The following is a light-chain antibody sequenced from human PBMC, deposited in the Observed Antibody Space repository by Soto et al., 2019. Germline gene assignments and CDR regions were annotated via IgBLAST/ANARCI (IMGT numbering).Light chain of an antibody. CDR1: QTISSY. V-gene: IGKV1-39*01. J-gene: IGKJ3*01. Sequence: DIQMTQSPSSLSASVGDGVTITRRASQTISSYLNWYQQRPGIAPRLLIYAASTLQSGVPSRFSGRGFATNFTLAINSLQPEDFATYYCQQSYSPPFTFGPGTKVDIK. CDR3: QQSYSPPFT. CDR2: AAS.